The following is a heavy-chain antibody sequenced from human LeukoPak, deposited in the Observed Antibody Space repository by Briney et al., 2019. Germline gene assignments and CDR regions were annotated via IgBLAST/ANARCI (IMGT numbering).Heavy chain of an antibody. J-gene: IGHJ4*02. CDR3: ARDPSGDQGLDS. D-gene: IGHD3-10*01. Sequence: SQTLSLTCAISGDSVSSNTAAWYWIRQSPSRGLEWLGRTYYRSRWYFEYAVSVRSRTTINADTSKNHFSLQLNSLTPDDTAVYYCARDPSGDQGLDSWGQGTLVTVSS. V-gene: IGHV6-1*01. CDR1: GDSVSSNTAA. CDR2: TYYRSRWYF.